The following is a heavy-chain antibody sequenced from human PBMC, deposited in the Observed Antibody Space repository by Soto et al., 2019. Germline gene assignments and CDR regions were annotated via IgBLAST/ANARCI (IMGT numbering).Heavy chain of an antibody. D-gene: IGHD3-22*01. Sequence: PSETLSLTCTVSGGSISSYYWSWIRQPPGKGLEWIGYIYYSGSTNYNPSLKSRVTISVDTSKNQFSLKLSSVTAADTAVYYCARGGDPITMIVVALGAFDIWGQGTMVTVSS. V-gene: IGHV4-59*01. J-gene: IGHJ3*02. CDR3: ARGGDPITMIVVALGAFDI. CDR1: GGSISSYY. CDR2: IYYSGST.